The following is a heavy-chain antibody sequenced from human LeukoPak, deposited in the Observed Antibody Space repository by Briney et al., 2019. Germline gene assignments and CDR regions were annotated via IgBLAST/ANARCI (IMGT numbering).Heavy chain of an antibody. J-gene: IGHJ4*02. CDR1: GGSFSGYY. CDR3: ARGRRSIVLMVYASVYFDY. CDR2: INHSGST. V-gene: IGHV4-34*01. D-gene: IGHD2-8*01. Sequence: SETLSLTCAVYGGSFSGYYWSWIRQPPGKGLEWIGEINHSGSTNYNPSLKSRVTISVDTSKNQFSLKLSSVTAADTAVYYCARGRRSIVLMVYASVYFDYWGQGTLVTVSS.